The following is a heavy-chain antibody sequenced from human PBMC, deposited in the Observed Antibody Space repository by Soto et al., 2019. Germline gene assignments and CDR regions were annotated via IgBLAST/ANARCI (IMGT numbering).Heavy chain of an antibody. CDR1: GGSISSGGYY. CDR3: SRDRVVTQYYDGMDV. Sequence: PSETLSLTCTVSGGSISSGGYYWSWIRQQPGKGLEWIGYIYYSGRTYYNQSLKNRVNISVDKSKKQFSLKLSSVTAADTAVYYCSRDRVVTQYYDGMDVWGQGTTDTVSS. V-gene: IGHV4-31*03. D-gene: IGHD2-2*01. J-gene: IGHJ6*02. CDR2: IYYSGRT.